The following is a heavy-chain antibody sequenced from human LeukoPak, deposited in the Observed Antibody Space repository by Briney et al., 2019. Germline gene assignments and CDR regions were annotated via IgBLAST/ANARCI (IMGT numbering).Heavy chain of an antibody. Sequence: GGSLSLSCAVSGISLRNLPMSWVRRAAAREPEWVSSFRGNHKTFYAESVKRRFTIYRDESRNTVYLQLNNWRVDDTAIYYCARASCGTDPDALRWGQETQLTVSS. CDR1: GISLRNLP. J-gene: IGHJ4*02. D-gene: IGHD1-1*01. CDR2: FRGNHKT. CDR3: ARASCGTDPDALR. V-gene: IGHV3-23*01.